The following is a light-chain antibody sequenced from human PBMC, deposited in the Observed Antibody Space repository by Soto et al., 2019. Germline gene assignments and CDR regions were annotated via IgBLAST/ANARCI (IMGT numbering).Light chain of an antibody. V-gene: IGKV1-8*01. Sequence: AIRMTQSPSSFSASPGDRVTLTCRASQGVGSYLAWYQQKPGKAPTLLIYAAPTLQSAVPSRFSGSGSGTDFTLTISYLQSEDFATYYCQQYYSYPFTFGGGTKVEIK. J-gene: IGKJ4*01. CDR1: QGVGSY. CDR3: QQYYSYPFT. CDR2: AAP.